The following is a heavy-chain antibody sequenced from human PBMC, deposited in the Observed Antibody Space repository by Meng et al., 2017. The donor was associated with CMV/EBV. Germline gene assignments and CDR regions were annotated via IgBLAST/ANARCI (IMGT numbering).Heavy chain of an antibody. CDR2: MNPSSGNT. J-gene: IGHJ5*02. D-gene: IGHD6-13*01. V-gene: IGHV1-8*01. CDR1: YTFTSYD. CDR3: ARGPYSSSWYGYWFDP. Sequence: YTFTSYDINWVRQATGHGLEWMEWMNPSSGNTGYAQKFQGRVTMTRNTSIGPAYMELSSLRSEDRAVYYLARGPYSSSWYGYWFDPWGQGTLVTVSS.